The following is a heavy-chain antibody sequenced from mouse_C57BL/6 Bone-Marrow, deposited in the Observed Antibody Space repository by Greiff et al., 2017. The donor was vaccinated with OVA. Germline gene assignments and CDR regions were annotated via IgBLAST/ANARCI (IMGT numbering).Heavy chain of an antibody. D-gene: IGHD2-4*01. CDR2: FDPNSGGT. CDR3: ARSTMITTGYYYAMDY. Sequence: QVQLQQPGAELVKPGASVKLSCTASGYTFTSYWMHWVKQSPGRGLEWIGRFDPNSGGTKYNEKFKSKATLTVDKPSSTAYMQLSSLTSEDSAVYYCARSTMITTGYYYAMDYWGQEASVTVSS. J-gene: IGHJ4*01. V-gene: IGHV1-72*01. CDR1: GYTFTSYW.